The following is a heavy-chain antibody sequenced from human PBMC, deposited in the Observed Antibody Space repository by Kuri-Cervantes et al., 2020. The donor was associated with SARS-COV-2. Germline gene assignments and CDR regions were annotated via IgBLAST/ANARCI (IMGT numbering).Heavy chain of an antibody. CDR3: ARTRIAAAGTDAFDI. J-gene: IGHJ3*02. Sequence: ASVKVSCKASGYTFTGYYMHWVRQAPGQGLEWMGWINPNSGGTNYAQKFQGWVTMTRDTSISTAYMELSRLRSDDTAGYYCARTRIAAAGTDAFDIWGQGTMVTVSS. V-gene: IGHV1-2*04. CDR2: INPNSGGT. CDR1: GYTFTGYY. D-gene: IGHD6-13*01.